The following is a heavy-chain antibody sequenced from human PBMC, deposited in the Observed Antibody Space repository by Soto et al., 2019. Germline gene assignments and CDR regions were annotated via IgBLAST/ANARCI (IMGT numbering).Heavy chain of an antibody. J-gene: IGHJ6*02. CDR3: TTVAAIPFQYYYYYGMDV. CDR1: GFTLSSYW. CDR2: TRQDGGQS. D-gene: IGHD2-2*01. Sequence: PGGSLRLACEASGFTLSSYWMSWIRQAPGKGLEWVANTRQDGGQSYLVDSVQGRFTISRDNAKNSVYLQMNSLRAEDTAVYYCTTVAAIPFQYYYYYGMDVWGQGTTVTVSS. V-gene: IGHV3-7*01.